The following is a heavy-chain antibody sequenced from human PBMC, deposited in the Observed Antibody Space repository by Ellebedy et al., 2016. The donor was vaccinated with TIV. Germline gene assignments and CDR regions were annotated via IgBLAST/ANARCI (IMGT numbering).Heavy chain of an antibody. CDR3: ARGDHGLLWFGGHNWFDP. CDR2: ISAYNGNT. J-gene: IGHJ5*02. Sequence: ASVKVSXXASGYTFTSYYMHWVRQAPGQGLEWMGWISAYNGNTNYAQKLQGRVTMTTDTSTSTAYMELRSLRSDDTAVYYCARGDHGLLWFGGHNWFDPWGQGTLVTVSS. CDR1: GYTFTSYY. D-gene: IGHD3-10*01. V-gene: IGHV1-18*04.